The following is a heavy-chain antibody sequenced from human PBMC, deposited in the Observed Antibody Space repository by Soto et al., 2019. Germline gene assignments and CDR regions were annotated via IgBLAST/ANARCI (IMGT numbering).Heavy chain of an antibody. Sequence: QVQLVQSGAEVKKPGASVKVSCKASGYTFTSYDINWVRQATGQELDWRGWLNPNSGNTGYAQQFQGRVTMTPNTSISTAYMEMSSMRSEHTAVYYWATIAMVRGVIGWGQGTLVTVAS. V-gene: IGHV1-8*01. D-gene: IGHD3-10*01. CDR2: LNPNSGNT. CDR1: GYTFTSYD. CDR3: ATIAMVRGVIG. J-gene: IGHJ4*02.